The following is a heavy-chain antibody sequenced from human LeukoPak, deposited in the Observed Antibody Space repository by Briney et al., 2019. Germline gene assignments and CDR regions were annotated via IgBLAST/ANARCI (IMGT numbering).Heavy chain of an antibody. CDR3: ARVGYDFWSGYSDAFDI. Sequence: PSETLSLTCAVYGGSFSGYYWSWIRQPPGKGLEWIGEINHSVSTNYNPSLKSRVTISVDTSKNQFSLKLSSVTAADTAVYYCARVGYDFWSGYSDAFDIWGHGTMVTVSS. D-gene: IGHD3-3*01. V-gene: IGHV4-34*01. CDR1: GGSFSGYY. J-gene: IGHJ3*02. CDR2: INHSVST.